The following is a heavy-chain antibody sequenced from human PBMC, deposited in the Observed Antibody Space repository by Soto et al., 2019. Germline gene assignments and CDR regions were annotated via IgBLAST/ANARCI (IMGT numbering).Heavy chain of an antibody. CDR2: IYYSGST. V-gene: IGHV4-61*01. Sequence: SETLSLTCTVSGGSVSSGSYYWSWIRQPPGKGLEWIGYIYYSGSTNYNPFLKSRVTISVDTSKNQFSLKLSSVTAADTAVYYCARDPLQYGSGSNGMDVWGQGTTVTVSS. D-gene: IGHD3-10*01. CDR3: ARDPLQYGSGSNGMDV. CDR1: GGSVSSGSYY. J-gene: IGHJ6*02.